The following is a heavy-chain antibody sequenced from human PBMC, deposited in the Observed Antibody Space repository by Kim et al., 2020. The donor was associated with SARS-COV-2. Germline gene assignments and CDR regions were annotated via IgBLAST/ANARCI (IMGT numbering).Heavy chain of an antibody. J-gene: IGHJ4*02. V-gene: IGHV4-34*01. CDR3: ARPGAASPTFDY. CDR2: INHSGST. CDR1: GGSFSGYY. D-gene: IGHD6-25*01. Sequence: SETLSLTCAVYGGSFSGYYWSWIRQPPGKGLEWIGEINHSGSTNYNPSLKSRVTISVDTSKNQFSLKLSSVTAADTAVYYCARPGAASPTFDYWGQGTLVTVSS.